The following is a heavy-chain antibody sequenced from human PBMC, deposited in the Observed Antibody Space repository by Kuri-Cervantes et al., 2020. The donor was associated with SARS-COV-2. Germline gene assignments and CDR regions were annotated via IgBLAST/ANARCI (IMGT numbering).Heavy chain of an antibody. CDR1: GFTFSGHW. Sequence: GESLKIFCAASGFTFSGHWIHWVRQAPGKGRVWVSAISGSGGSTYYADSGKGRLTISRDNSKNTQYLQINILRAGATAVYYSAKPPIYYDYFWGNYWGQGTLVTVSS. CDR2: ISGSGGST. D-gene: IGHD3-16*01. V-gene: IGHV3-23*01. CDR3: AKPPIYYDYFWGNY. J-gene: IGHJ4*02.